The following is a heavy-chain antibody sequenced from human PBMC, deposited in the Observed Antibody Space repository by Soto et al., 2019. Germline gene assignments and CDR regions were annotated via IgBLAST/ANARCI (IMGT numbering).Heavy chain of an antibody. CDR2: ISSGSSTI. CDR1: GFTFSTYS. V-gene: IGHV3-48*02. D-gene: IGHD4-17*01. J-gene: IGHJ4*02. CDR3: ARGRTTGDY. Sequence: EVQLVESGGGLVQPGGSLRLSCAASGFTFSTYSMNWVRQAPGKGLEWVSYISSGSSTIYYADSVKGRFTISRDNAKNTQNLQRNGLRDDGTAVYDCARGRTTGDYRGQGTLVTVSS.